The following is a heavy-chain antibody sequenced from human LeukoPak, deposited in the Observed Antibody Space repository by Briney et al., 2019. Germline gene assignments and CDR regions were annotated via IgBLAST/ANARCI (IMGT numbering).Heavy chain of an antibody. V-gene: IGHV1-24*01. J-gene: IGHJ3*02. CDR3: ARGYYYGSGSYPDAFDI. CDR2: FDPEDGET. Sequence: ASVKVSCKVSGYILTELSMHWVRQAPGKGLEWMGGFDPEDGETIYAQKFQGRVTMTRDTSTSTVYMELSSLRSEDTAVYYCARGYYYGSGSYPDAFDIWGQGTMVTVSS. CDR1: GYILTELS. D-gene: IGHD3-10*01.